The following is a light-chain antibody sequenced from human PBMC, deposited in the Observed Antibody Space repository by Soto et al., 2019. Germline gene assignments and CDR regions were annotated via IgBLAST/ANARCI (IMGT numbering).Light chain of an antibody. V-gene: IGLV2-14*01. CDR1: SGDVGGHNY. CDR2: EVT. CDR3: TSYTRSATPYI. Sequence: QSVLTQPASVSGSPGQSITISCTGTSGDVGGHNYVSWYRQHPGKAPKLIIYEVTNRPSGVSNRFSGSKSGNTASLTISGLQAEDEADYYCTSYTRSATPYIYGSGTKVTVL. J-gene: IGLJ1*01.